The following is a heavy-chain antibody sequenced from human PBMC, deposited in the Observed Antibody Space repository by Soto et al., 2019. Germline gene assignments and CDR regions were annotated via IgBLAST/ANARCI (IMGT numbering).Heavy chain of an antibody. CDR2: IYSGGNT. CDR1: GFTVSSNY. V-gene: IGHV3-66*01. CDR3: ARVEAVTMVRGVISGGYFQH. J-gene: IGHJ1*01. D-gene: IGHD3-10*01. Sequence: EVQLVESGGGLVQPGGSLRLSCAASGFTVSSNYMSWVRQAPGKGLEWVSIIYSGGNTYYADSVKGRFTISRDNSKNTLYLQMNSLRAEDTAVYYCARVEAVTMVRGVISGGYFQHWGQGTLVTVSS.